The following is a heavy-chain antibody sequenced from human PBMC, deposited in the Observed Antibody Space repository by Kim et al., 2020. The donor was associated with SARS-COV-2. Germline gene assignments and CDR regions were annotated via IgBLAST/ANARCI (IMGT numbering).Heavy chain of an antibody. CDR2: IIPIFGTA. J-gene: IGHJ2*01. CDR3: ARAWDIVVVPAAIRTPSYWYFDL. D-gene: IGHD2-2*02. V-gene: IGHV1-69*13. Sequence: SVKVSCKASGGTFSSYAISWVRQAPGQGLEWMGGIIPIFGTANYAQKFQGRVTITADESTSTAYMELSSLRSEDTAVYYCARAWDIVVVPAAIRTPSYWYFDLWGRGTLVTVSS. CDR1: GGTFSSYA.